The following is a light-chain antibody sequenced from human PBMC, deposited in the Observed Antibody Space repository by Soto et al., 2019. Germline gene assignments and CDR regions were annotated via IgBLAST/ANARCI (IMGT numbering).Light chain of an antibody. CDR3: QQYDNWPPLT. V-gene: IGKV3-15*01. CDR2: GAS. Sequence: EIVMTQSPATLSVSPGERATLSCRASQTVSSNLAWYQQKPGQAPRLLIYGASTRATGIPARFSGSGSGTEFTLTISSLQSEDLAAYYCQQYDNWPPLTFGGGTKVEIK. CDR1: QTVSSN. J-gene: IGKJ4*01.